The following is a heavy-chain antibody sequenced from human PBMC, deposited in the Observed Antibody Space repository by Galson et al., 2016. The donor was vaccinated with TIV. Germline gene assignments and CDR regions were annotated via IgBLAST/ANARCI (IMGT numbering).Heavy chain of an antibody. D-gene: IGHD3-3*01. V-gene: IGHV1-3*01. CDR1: GYTFTKYA. J-gene: IGHJ3*02. Sequence: QSGAEVKKPGESLKISCKASGYTFTKYALHWLRQAPGQRLEWMGWVSGGSGNTKYSQKFQGKVSLTRDSSANTAYMALSSLRSEDTAVYYCARFCSGESCSSVNGFDIWGQGTKVFVSS. CDR2: VSGGSGNT. CDR3: ARFCSGESCSSVNGFDI.